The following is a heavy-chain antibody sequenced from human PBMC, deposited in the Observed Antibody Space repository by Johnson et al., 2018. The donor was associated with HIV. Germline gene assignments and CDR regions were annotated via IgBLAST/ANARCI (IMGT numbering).Heavy chain of an antibody. CDR1: GFTFSSSG. CDR3: YCTDHVGAGRGSKGTFDV. V-gene: IGHV3-30*02. CDR2: IRYVGSHI. Sequence: QVQLVESGGGVVQPRGSLRPSCAASGFTFSSSGMHWVRQAPGQGLEWVAFIRYVGSHIYYAASVKGRFTISRDNYKNTLYLQMTSLRPDDTAVYSCYCTDHVGAGRGSKGTFDVCGQGTMVTVSS. D-gene: IGHD3-10*01. J-gene: IGHJ3*01.